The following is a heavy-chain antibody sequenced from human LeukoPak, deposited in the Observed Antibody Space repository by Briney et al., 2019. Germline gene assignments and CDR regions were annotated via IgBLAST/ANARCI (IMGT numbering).Heavy chain of an antibody. V-gene: IGHV1-8*01. CDR2: MNPNSGNT. Sequence: ASVKVSCKASGYTFTSYDINWVRQATGQGLEWMGRMNPNSGNTGYAQKFQGRVTMTRNTSISTAYMELSSLRSEDTAVYYCARGDGYSYGNDYWGQGTLVTVSS. CDR1: GYTFTSYD. J-gene: IGHJ4*02. CDR3: ARGDGYSYGNDY. D-gene: IGHD5-18*01.